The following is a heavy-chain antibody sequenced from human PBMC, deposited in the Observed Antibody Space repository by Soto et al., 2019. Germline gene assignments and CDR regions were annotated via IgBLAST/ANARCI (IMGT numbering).Heavy chain of an antibody. Sequence: EVQLVESGGGVVRPGGSLRLSCAAPGFTFDDYGMSWVRQAPGKGLEWVSGINWNGGSTGYADSVKGRFTISRDNAKNSLYLQRNSLRAEDTALYYCARTIRLLWFGELSGYYFDYWGQGTLVTVSS. CDR2: INWNGGST. D-gene: IGHD3-10*01. J-gene: IGHJ4*02. CDR1: GFTFDDYG. CDR3: ARTIRLLWFGELSGYYFDY. V-gene: IGHV3-20*04.